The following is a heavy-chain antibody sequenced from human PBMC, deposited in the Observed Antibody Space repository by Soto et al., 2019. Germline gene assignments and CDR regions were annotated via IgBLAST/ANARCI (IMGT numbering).Heavy chain of an antibody. J-gene: IGHJ4*02. Sequence: EVQLVESGGGLVQPGGSLRLSCAASGFTFSSYSMNWVRQAPGKGLEWVSYISSSSSTRYYADSVKGRFTISRDNAKNSLYLQMNSLRAEDTAVYYCARDGNYDDYWGQGTLVTVSS. CDR3: ARDGNYDDY. V-gene: IGHV3-48*01. CDR2: ISSSSSTR. D-gene: IGHD2-15*01. CDR1: GFTFSSYS.